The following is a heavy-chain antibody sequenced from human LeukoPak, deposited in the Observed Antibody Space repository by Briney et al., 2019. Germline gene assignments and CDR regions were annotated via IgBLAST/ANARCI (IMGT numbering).Heavy chain of an antibody. CDR1: GDSISSSSSY. D-gene: IGHD1-26*01. CDR3: ARDSFTGATDY. Sequence: SETLSLTCTVSGDSISSSSSYWGRIRQPPGEGLEWIGSIYYSGSTYYNPSLKSRVTISVDTSKNQFSLKLSSVTAADTAVYYCARDSFTGATDYWGQGTLVTVSS. CDR2: IYYSGST. J-gene: IGHJ4*02. V-gene: IGHV4-39*07.